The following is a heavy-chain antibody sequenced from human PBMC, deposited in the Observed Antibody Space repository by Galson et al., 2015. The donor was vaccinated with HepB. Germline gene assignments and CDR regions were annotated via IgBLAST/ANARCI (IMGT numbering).Heavy chain of an antibody. Sequence: SLRLSCAASGFTFSSYGMHWVRQAPGKGLEWVAVIWYDGSNKYYADSVKGRFTISRDNSKNTLYLQMKSLRAEDTAVYYCARDGPFDWLLGYWGQGTLVTVSS. CDR2: IWYDGSNK. CDR1: GFTFSSYG. V-gene: IGHV3-33*01. J-gene: IGHJ4*02. D-gene: IGHD3-9*01. CDR3: ARDGPFDWLLGY.